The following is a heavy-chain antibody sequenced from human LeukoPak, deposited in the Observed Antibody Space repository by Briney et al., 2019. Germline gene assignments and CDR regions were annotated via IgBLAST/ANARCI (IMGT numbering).Heavy chain of an antibody. CDR3: ARDNIVVVAATKAYYFDY. D-gene: IGHD2-15*01. CDR2: IYYSGST. J-gene: IGHJ4*02. Sequence: SETLSLTCTVSGGSISSYYWSWIRQPPGKGLEWIGYIYYSGSTNYNPSLKSRVTISVETSKNQFSLKLSSVTAADTAVYYCARDNIVVVAATKAYYFDYWGQGTLVTVSS. CDR1: GGSISSYY. V-gene: IGHV4-59*12.